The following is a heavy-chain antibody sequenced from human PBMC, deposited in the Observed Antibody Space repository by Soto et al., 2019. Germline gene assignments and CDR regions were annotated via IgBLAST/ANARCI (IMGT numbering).Heavy chain of an antibody. CDR1: GFTFSSYD. V-gene: IGHV3-13*01. D-gene: IGHD3-10*01. J-gene: IGHJ4*02. CDR3: ARGAPITMVRGVIIADLDY. Sequence: EVQLVESGGGLVQPGGSLRLSCAASGFTFSSYDMHWVRQATGKGLEWVSAIGTAGDTYYPGSVKGRFTNSRENAKNSLYLQMNSLRAGDTAVYYCARGAPITMVRGVIIADLDYWGQGTLVTVSS. CDR2: IGTAGDT.